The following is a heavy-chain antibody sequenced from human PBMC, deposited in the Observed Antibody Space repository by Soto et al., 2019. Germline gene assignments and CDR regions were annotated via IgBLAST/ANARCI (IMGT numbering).Heavy chain of an antibody. J-gene: IGHJ6*02. V-gene: IGHV3-33*01. CDR3: ASDLEGASDYYGLDV. CDR1: GFTFSNYG. D-gene: IGHD1-26*01. Sequence: GGSLRLSCAASGFTFSNYGMHWVRQAPGKGLEWVAIIWHDGNNKYYADSVRGRFIISRDNSKNRLYLQMNSLRAEDTAVYYCASDLEGASDYYGLDVWGQGTPVTVSS. CDR2: IWHDGNNK.